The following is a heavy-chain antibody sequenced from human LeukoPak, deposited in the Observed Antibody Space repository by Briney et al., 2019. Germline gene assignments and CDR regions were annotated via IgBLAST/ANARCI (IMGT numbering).Heavy chain of an antibody. CDR1: GYTFTFYG. CDR2: ISAVNGGT. Sequence: ASVKVSCKASGYTFTFYGVTWVQQAPGQGLEWMGWISAVNGGTNYAQNLQGRVTLTTDTSTSTAYLELRSLRSDDTAVYYCARDRGIYCSGTTCYPRVDYWGQGTLVTVSS. D-gene: IGHD2-2*01. CDR3: ARDRGIYCSGTTCYPRVDY. J-gene: IGHJ4*02. V-gene: IGHV1-18*01.